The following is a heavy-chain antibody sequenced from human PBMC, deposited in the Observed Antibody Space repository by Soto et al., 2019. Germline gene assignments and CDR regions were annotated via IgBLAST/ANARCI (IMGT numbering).Heavy chain of an antibody. CDR3: AKDIATVTTPPYYYYGMDV. CDR2: ISGSGGST. D-gene: IGHD4-17*01. V-gene: IGHV3-23*01. CDR1: GFTFSSYA. Sequence: GGSLRLSCAASGFTFSSYAMSWVRQAPGKGLEWVSAISGSGGSTYYADSVKGRFTISRDNSKNTLYLQMNSLRAEDTAVYYCAKDIATVTTPPYYYYGMDVWGQGTTVTVSS. J-gene: IGHJ6*02.